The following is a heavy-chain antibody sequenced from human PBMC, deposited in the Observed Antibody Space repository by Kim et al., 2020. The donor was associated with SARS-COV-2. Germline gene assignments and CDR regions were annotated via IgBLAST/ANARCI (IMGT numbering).Heavy chain of an antibody. V-gene: IGHV7-4-1*02. CDR3: ARYNYCSSISCCFFDY. J-gene: IGHJ4*02. Sequence: ASVKVSCKASGYTFTRYAMNWVRQAPGHGLEWMGWNNTNTGNPTYAQGFTGRFVFSLDTSVSTAYLQISSLKAEDTAVYYCARYNYCSSISCCFFDYWGQGALVTVSS. D-gene: IGHD2-2*01. CDR1: GYTFTRYA. CDR2: NNTNTGNP.